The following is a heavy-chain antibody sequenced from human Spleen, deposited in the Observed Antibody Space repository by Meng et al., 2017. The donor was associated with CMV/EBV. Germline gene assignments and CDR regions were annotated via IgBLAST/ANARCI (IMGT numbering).Heavy chain of an antibody. CDR2: INPNSGGT. D-gene: IGHD3-10*01. J-gene: IGHJ4*02. Sequence: ASVKVSCKASGFYFSDHYMHWVRQAPGQGLEWMGWINPNSGGTNYAQKFQGRVTMTRDTSISTAYMELSRLRSDDTAVYYCARAAGVMVRGAPNYWGQGTLVTVSS. V-gene: IGHV1-2*02. CDR3: ARAAGVMVRGAPNY. CDR1: GFYFSDHY.